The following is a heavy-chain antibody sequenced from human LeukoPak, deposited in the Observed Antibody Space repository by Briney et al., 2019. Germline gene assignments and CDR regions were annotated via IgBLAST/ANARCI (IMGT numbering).Heavy chain of an antibody. Sequence: GGSLRLSCAASGFTLSSYGMSWVRQAPGKGLEWVSTISNSGGRTYYADSVKGRFTISRDNSKNTLYLQMNSLRAEDTAVYYCAKWGCSGGSCYPFDYWGQGTLVTVSS. D-gene: IGHD2-15*01. CDR2: ISNSGGRT. V-gene: IGHV3-23*01. CDR3: AKWGCSGGSCYPFDY. J-gene: IGHJ4*02. CDR1: GFTLSSYG.